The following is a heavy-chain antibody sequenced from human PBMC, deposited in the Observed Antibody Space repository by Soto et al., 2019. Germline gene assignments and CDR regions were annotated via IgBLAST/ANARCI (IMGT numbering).Heavy chain of an antibody. CDR1: GFTFSSYG. J-gene: IGHJ4*02. V-gene: IGHV3-33*01. D-gene: IGHD1-7*01. CDR2: IWYDGSNK. Sequence: QVQLVESGGGVVQPGRSLRLSCAASGFTFSSYGMHWVRQAPGKGLEWVAVIWYDGSNKYYADSVKGRFTISRDNSKNTLYLQMNSLRAEDTAVYYCARDRRGITGTTHFDYWGQGTLVTVSS. CDR3: ARDRRGITGTTHFDY.